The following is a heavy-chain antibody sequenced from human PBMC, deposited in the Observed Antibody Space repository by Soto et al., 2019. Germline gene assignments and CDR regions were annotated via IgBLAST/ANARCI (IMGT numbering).Heavy chain of an antibody. CDR1: GFTFSNFA. CDR3: TREGLSAAVSVPYYYYGMDV. D-gene: IGHD6-25*01. J-gene: IGHJ6*02. Sequence: DVQLVESGGGLVQPGGSLRLSCAASGFTFSNFAMNWVRQAPGEGLEWLSYISGTSATIYYAESLKGRFTISRDNAKNSVFLQMNGLRDDDTAMYYCTREGLSAAVSVPYYYYGMDVWGQGTAVTVSS. V-gene: IGHV3-48*02. CDR2: ISGTSATI.